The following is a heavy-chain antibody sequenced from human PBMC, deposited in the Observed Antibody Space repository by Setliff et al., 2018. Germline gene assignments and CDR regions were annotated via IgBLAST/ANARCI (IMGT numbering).Heavy chain of an antibody. D-gene: IGHD3-10*01. CDR2: INHSGST. V-gene: IGHV4-34*01. CDR3: AGTPMVREVMDFDF. Sequence: SETLSLTCAVYGGSFSGYYWSWIRQPPGKGLEWIGEINHSGSTNYNPSLKSRVTISVDTSKNQFSLKLTSATAADTAVYHCAGTPMVREVMDFDFWGQGTLVTVSS. CDR1: GGSFSGYY. J-gene: IGHJ4*02.